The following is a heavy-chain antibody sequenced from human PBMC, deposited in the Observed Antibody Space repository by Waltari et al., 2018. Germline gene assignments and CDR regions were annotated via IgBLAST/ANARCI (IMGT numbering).Heavy chain of an antibody. CDR2: ISSSSSTI. CDR1: GFTVSSNY. V-gene: IGHV3-48*04. Sequence: EVQLVESGGGLIQPGGSLRLSCAASGFTVSSNYMSWVRQAPGKGLEWVSYISSSSSTIYYADSVKGRFTISRDNAKNSLYLQMNSLRAEDTAVYYCARDAKWELLLFDYWGQGTLVTVSS. CDR3: ARDAKWELLLFDY. D-gene: IGHD1-26*01. J-gene: IGHJ4*02.